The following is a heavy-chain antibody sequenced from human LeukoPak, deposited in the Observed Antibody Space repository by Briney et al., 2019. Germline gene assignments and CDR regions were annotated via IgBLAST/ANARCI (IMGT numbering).Heavy chain of an antibody. CDR2: IYYSGST. CDR3: ASGPPYYYYMDV. V-gene: IGHV4-39*07. J-gene: IGHJ6*03. CDR1: GGSISSSSYY. Sequence: SETLSLTCTVSGGSISSSSYYWGWIRQPPGKGLEWIGSIYYSGSTNYNPSLKSRVTISVDKSKNQFSLKLSSVTAADTAVYYCASGPPYYYYMDVWGKGTTVTISS.